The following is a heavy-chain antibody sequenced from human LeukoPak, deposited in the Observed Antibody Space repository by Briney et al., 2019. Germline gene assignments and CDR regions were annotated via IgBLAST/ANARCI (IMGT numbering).Heavy chain of an antibody. J-gene: IGHJ2*01. CDR1: GYSFTNYW. CDR2: IYPVDSDT. V-gene: IGHV5-51*01. D-gene: IGHD1-26*01. CDR3: ARSLVGRPRPMTWYFDL. Sequence: GESLKISCKGSGYSFTNYWIGWVRQMPGKGLEWMGIIYPVDSDTRYSPSFQGQVTISADKSISTAYLQWSSLKASDTAMYYCARSLVGRPRPMTWYFDLWGRGTLVTVSS.